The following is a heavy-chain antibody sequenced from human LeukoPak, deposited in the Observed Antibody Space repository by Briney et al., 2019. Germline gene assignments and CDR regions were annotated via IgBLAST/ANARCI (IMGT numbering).Heavy chain of an antibody. D-gene: IGHD3-10*01. CDR3: ATFFRGYGSGSYYDY. CDR2: INPNSDGT. Sequence: ASVKVSCKASGYTFTGYYMHCVRQPPGQGLEWMGWINPNSDGTNNAQKFQGRVTMTRDTSISTAYMELSRLRSDDTAVYYCATFFRGYGSGSYYDYWGRGTLVTVSA. CDR1: GYTFTGYY. J-gene: IGHJ4*02. V-gene: IGHV1-2*02.